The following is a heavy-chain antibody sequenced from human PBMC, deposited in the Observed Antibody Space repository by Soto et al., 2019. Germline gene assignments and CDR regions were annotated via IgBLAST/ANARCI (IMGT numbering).Heavy chain of an antibody. CDR1: GYTFTSYG. CDR3: ARVGGCSGGTCYLLLDY. D-gene: IGHD2-15*01. V-gene: IGHV1-18*04. J-gene: IGHJ4*02. Sequence: QVQLVQSGAEVKKPGASVKVSCKASGYTFTSYGISWVRQAPGQGLEWMGWISAYNGNTNYAQKLQGRVTMTTDTSTSTAYRELRSLRSDDTAVYYCARVGGCSGGTCYLLLDYWGQGTLVTVSS. CDR2: ISAYNGNT.